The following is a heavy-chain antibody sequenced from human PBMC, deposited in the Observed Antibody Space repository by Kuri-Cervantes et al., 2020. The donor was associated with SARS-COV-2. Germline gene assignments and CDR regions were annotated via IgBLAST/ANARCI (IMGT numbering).Heavy chain of an antibody. D-gene: IGHD2-15*01. CDR3: ARVGGNCSGGSCYFSGFDY. CDR1: GGSISSSSYY. CDR2: IYYSGST. J-gene: IGHJ4*02. V-gene: IGHV4-61*01. Sequence: SETLSLTCTVSGGSISSSSYYWSWIRQPPGKGLEWIGYIYYSGSTNYNPSLKSRVTISVDTSKNQFSLKLSSVTAAGTAVYYCARVGGNCSGGSCYFSGFDYWGQGTLVTVSS.